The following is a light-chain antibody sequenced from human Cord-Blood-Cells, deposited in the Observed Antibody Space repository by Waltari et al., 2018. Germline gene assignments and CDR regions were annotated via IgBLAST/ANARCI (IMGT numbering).Light chain of an antibody. J-gene: IGKJ1*01. CDR1: QSVSSN. CDR2: GAS. V-gene: IGKV3-15*01. Sequence: EIVMTQSPATLSVSPGGRATLSYRASQSVSSNLAWYQQKPGQAPRLLIYGASTRATGIPARFSGSGSGTEFTLTISSLQSEDFAVYYCQQYNNWPRWTFGQGTKVEIK. CDR3: QQYNNWPRWT.